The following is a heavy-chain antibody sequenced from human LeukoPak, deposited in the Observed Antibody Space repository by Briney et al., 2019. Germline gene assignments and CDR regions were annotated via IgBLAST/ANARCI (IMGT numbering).Heavy chain of an antibody. CDR2: IKQDGSEK. D-gene: IGHD5-12*01. Sequence: GSLRLSCAASGFTSSSYWMSWVRQAPGKGLEWVANIKQDGSEKYYVDSVKGRFTISRDNAKNSLYLQMNSLRAEDTAVYYCARGFSGYDFYFDYWGQGTLVTVSS. CDR3: ARGFSGYDFYFDY. CDR1: GFTSSSYW. V-gene: IGHV3-7*03. J-gene: IGHJ4*02.